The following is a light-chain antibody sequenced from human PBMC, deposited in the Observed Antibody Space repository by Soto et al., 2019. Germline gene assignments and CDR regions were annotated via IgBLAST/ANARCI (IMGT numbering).Light chain of an antibody. J-gene: IGKJ4*01. CDR3: LQRSTWPLT. V-gene: IGKV3-11*01. CDR1: QSVGTY. CDR2: DAS. Sequence: EIVLTQSPATLSLSPGERASLSCRASQSVGTYLARYQQKPGQAPRLLIYDASSRAVGVAPRFRGSGSGTDFTLTIAYVEAEDFAVYYCLQRSTWPLTFGGGTRVEF.